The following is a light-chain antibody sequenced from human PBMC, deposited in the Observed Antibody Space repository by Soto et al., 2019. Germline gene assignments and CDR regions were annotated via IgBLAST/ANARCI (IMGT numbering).Light chain of an antibody. J-gene: IGKJ1*01. Sequence: EIVLTQSPGTLSLSPGERATLSCRASQSVRSSYLAWYQQKLGQAPRLLIYGVSNRATGIPDRFSGSGSGIAFTLTISRLESEDFAVYYCQQYGTSPRTFGQGTKVEIK. V-gene: IGKV3-20*01. CDR3: QQYGTSPRT. CDR1: QSVRSSY. CDR2: GVS.